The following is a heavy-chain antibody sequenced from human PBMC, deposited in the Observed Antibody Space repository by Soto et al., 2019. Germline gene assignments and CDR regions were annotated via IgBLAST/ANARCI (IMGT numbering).Heavy chain of an antibody. CDR1: GFTFSSYA. CDR2: ISSNGGST. J-gene: IGHJ4*02. V-gene: IGHV3-64*01. Sequence: GGSLRLSCAASGFTFSSYAMHWVRQAPGKGLEYVSAISSNGGSTYYANSVKGRFTISRDNSKNTLYLQMGSLRAEDMAVYYCARAGAMVYAIHFDYWGQGTLVTVSS. CDR3: ARAGAMVYAIHFDY. D-gene: IGHD2-8*01.